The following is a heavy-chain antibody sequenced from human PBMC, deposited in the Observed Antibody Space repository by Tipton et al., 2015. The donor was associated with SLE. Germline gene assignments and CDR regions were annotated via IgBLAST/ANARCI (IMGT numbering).Heavy chain of an antibody. CDR3: ARALGL. V-gene: IGHV4-39*01. CDR2: IYSGGTT. CDR1: GGSISSSTYY. J-gene: IGHJ4*02. Sequence: GLVKPSETLSLTCTVSGGSISSSTYYWVWIRQPPGKGLEWIGSIYSGGTTHYNPSLKSRVIMSVDTSKNQFSLNLRSVTAADTAVYYCARALGLWGQGTLVTVSS.